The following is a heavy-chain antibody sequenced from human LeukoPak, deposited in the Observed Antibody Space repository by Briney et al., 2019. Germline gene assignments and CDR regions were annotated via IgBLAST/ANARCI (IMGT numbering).Heavy chain of an antibody. CDR1: GGSISSYY. D-gene: IGHD3-10*01. J-gene: IGHJ4*02. CDR2: IYTSGST. V-gene: IGHV4-4*07. Sequence: SETLSLTCTVSGGSISSYYWSWIRQPAGKGLEWIGRIYTSGSTNYNPSLKSRVTMSVDTPKNQFSLKLSSVTAADTAVYYCARALLNYYGSGDYFDYWGQGTLVTVSS. CDR3: ARALLNYYGSGDYFDY.